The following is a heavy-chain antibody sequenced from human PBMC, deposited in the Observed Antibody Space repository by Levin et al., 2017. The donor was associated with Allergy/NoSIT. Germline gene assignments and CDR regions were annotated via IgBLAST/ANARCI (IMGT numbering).Heavy chain of an antibody. Sequence: GESLKISCAASGFTFSSYGMHWVRQAPGKGLEWVAVIWYDGSNKYYADSVKGRFTISRDNSKNTLYLQMNSLRAEDTAVYYCAREGYSSGWYPLTYFDYWGQGTLVTVSS. CDR3: AREGYSSGWYPLTYFDY. CDR2: IWYDGSNK. CDR1: GFTFSSYG. V-gene: IGHV3-33*01. D-gene: IGHD6-19*01. J-gene: IGHJ4*02.